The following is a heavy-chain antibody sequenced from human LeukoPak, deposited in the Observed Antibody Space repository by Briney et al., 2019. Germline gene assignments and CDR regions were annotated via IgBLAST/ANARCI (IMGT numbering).Heavy chain of an antibody. CDR2: INPKSGGT. Sequence: GASVKVSCKASGYTFTGHYMHWVRQAPGQGLEWMGWINPKSGGTNYAQKFQGRVTMTRDTSISTAYMKLSRLSSDDTAVYYCARDRATGSSWYVRWFDPWGQGTLVTVSS. V-gene: IGHV1-2*02. CDR3: ARDRATGSSWYVRWFDP. CDR1: GYTFTGHY. J-gene: IGHJ5*02. D-gene: IGHD6-13*01.